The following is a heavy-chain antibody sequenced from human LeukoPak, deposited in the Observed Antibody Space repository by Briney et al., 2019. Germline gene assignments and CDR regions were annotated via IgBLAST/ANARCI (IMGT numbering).Heavy chain of an antibody. Sequence: SETLSLTCAVYGGSFSGYYWSWIRQPPGKGLEWIGEINHSGSTNYNPSLKSRVTISVDTSKNQFSLKLSSVTAADTAVYYCARHRRDVVPAAIFRNWFDPWGQGTLVTVSS. V-gene: IGHV4-34*01. D-gene: IGHD2-2*01. J-gene: IGHJ5*02. CDR1: GGSFSGYY. CDR3: ARHRRDVVPAAIFRNWFDP. CDR2: INHSGST.